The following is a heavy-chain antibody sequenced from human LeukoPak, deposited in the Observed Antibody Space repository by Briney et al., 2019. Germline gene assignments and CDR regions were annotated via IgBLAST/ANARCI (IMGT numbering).Heavy chain of an antibody. CDR2: IRYDGSRK. V-gene: IGHV3-30*02. D-gene: IGHD4/OR15-4a*01. J-gene: IGHJ3*02. Sequence: GGSLRLSCAASGFIFSSYGMHWVRQAPDKGLEWVAFIRYDGSRKYYADSVKGRFTISRDNSKNTLYLQMNSLRAEDTAMYYCAKVSLNMVNDAFDIWGQGTMVCVSS. CDR1: GFIFSSYG. CDR3: AKVSLNMVNDAFDI.